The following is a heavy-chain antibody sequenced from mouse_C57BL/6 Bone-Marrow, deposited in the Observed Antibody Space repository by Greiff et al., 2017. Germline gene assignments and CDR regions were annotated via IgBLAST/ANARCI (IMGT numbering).Heavy chain of an antibody. J-gene: IGHJ1*03. CDR2: IDPSDSEP. CDR3: ARKEGYYYGSSFYWYFDV. CDR1: GYTFTSYW. V-gene: IGHV1-52*01. D-gene: IGHD1-1*01. Sequence: QVQLQQPGAELVRPGSSVKLSCKASGYTFTSYWMHWVKQRPIQGLEWIGNIDPSDSEPHYNQKFKDKATLTVDKSSSTAYMQLSSLTSEDSAVYYCARKEGYYYGSSFYWYFDVWGTGTTVTVSS.